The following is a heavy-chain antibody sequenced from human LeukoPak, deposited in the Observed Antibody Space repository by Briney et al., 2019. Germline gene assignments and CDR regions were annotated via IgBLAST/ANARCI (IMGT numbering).Heavy chain of an antibody. Sequence: SETLSLTCAVYGGSLNGHYWGWIRQPPGKGLEWIGSIYYSGSTYYNPTLKSRVTISVDTSKNQFSLKLSSVTAADTAVYYCARDYDMSSSWYPDAFDIWGQGTMVTVSS. CDR1: GGSLNGHY. D-gene: IGHD6-13*01. CDR2: IYYSGST. V-gene: IGHV4-34*01. CDR3: ARDYDMSSSWYPDAFDI. J-gene: IGHJ3*02.